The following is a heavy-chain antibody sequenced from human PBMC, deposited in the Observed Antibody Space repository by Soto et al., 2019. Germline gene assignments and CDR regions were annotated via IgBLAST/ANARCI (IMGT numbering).Heavy chain of an antibody. CDR2: INPSGGST. CDR1: GYTFTSYY. J-gene: IGHJ4*02. CDR3: ASLDGYNSPYDY. Sequence: QVQLVQSGAEVKKPGASVKVSCKASGYTFTSYYMHWVRQAPGQGLEWMGIINPSGGSTSYAQKFQRRVTMTRDTSTSTLYMELSSLRYEDTAVYYCASLDGYNSPYDYWGQGTLVTVSS. D-gene: IGHD5-12*01. V-gene: IGHV1-46*01.